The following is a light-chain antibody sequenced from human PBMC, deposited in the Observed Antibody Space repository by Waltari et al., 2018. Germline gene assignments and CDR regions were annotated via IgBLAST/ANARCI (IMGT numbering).Light chain of an antibody. CDR3: CSYAGGSYV. J-gene: IGLJ1*01. V-gene: IGLV2-11*01. CDR2: DVT. Sequence: QSALPQPRSVSGSPGQSVTISCTGTSSDIGGYDYVSWYQQHPGKAPKLFIYDVTKRPSGVPVRCSGSRSGTTASLTISGLQPEDEADYYCCSYAGGSYVFGTGTKVTVL. CDR1: SSDIGGYDY.